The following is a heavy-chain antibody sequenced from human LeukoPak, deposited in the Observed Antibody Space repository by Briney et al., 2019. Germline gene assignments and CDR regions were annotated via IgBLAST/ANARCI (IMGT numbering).Heavy chain of an antibody. CDR2: ISGSGGST. J-gene: IGHJ3*02. CDR3: AKNIQVGSGWYGDAFDI. D-gene: IGHD6-19*01. CDR1: GFTVSSNY. V-gene: IGHV3-23*01. Sequence: PGGSLRLSCAASGFTVSSNYMSWVRQAPGKGLEWVSAISGSGGSTYYADSVKGRFTISRDNSKNTLYLQMNSLRAEDTAVYYCAKNIQVGSGWYGDAFDIWGQGTMVTVSS.